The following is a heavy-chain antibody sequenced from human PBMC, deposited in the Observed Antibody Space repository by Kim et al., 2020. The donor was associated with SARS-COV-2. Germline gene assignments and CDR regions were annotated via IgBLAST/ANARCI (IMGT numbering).Heavy chain of an antibody. CDR3: ARVPMSIWAVAGVAHVGYFDY. V-gene: IGHV4-59*13. CDR2: IYYSGST. Sequence: SETLSLTCTVSGGSISSYYWSWIRQPPGKGLEWIGYIYYSGSTNYNPSLKSRVTISVDTSKNQFSLKLSSVTAADTAVYYCARVPMSIWAVAGVAHVGYFDYWGQGTLVTVSS. D-gene: IGHD6-19*01. CDR1: GGSISSYY. J-gene: IGHJ4*02.